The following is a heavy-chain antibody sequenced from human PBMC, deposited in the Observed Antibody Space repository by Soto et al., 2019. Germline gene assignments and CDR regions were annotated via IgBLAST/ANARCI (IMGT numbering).Heavy chain of an antibody. V-gene: IGHV1-18*01. CDR1: GYTFSNYV. J-gene: IGHJ4*02. Sequence: QVQLVQSGAEVKKPGASVKVSCKASGYTFSNYVISWVRQAPGQGLEWLGWISAYSGDTNFAQRFQGRVTMTTDTSTSTAYMKLRSLTSDDTALYYCARDVVAITTGGPDYWGQGTLVTVSS. CDR3: ARDVVAITTGGPDY. CDR2: ISAYSGDT. D-gene: IGHD3-22*01.